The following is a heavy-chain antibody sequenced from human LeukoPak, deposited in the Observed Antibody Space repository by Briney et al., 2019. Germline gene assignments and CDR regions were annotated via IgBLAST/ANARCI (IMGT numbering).Heavy chain of an antibody. CDR1: GFTFSNSW. V-gene: IGHV3-7*01. CDR3: AASAAGLDY. J-gene: IGHJ4*02. D-gene: IGHD6-13*01. Sequence: GGSLRLSCAASGFTFSNSWMSWVRQAPGKGLEWVTNIKEDGSEEYYVDSVKGRFIISRDNAKKSLFLQMNSLRAEDTAVYYCAASAAGLDYWGQGTLVTVSS. CDR2: IKEDGSEE.